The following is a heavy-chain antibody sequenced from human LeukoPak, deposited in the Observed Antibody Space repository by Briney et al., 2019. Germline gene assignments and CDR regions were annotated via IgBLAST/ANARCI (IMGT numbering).Heavy chain of an antibody. CDR1: GGSISSSSYY. D-gene: IGHD4-11*01. V-gene: IGHV4-39*07. CDR2: IYYSGST. CDR3: AREFIGTVTTPVRYNWFDP. Sequence: SETLSLTCTVSGGSISSSSYYWGWIRQPPGKGLGWIGSIYYSGSTYYNPSLKSRVTISVDTSKNQFSLKLSSVTAADTAVYYCAREFIGTVTTPVRYNWFDPWGQGTLVTVSS. J-gene: IGHJ5*02.